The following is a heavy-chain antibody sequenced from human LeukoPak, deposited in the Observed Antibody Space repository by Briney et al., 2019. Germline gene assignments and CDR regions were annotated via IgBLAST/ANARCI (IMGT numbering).Heavy chain of an antibody. CDR2: ISSSGGAI. V-gene: IGHV3-11*04. Sequence: GSLRLSCATSGFTFSYFYLSRIRPAPGKGLEWVSYISSSGGAIYYADSVKGRFTISRDNAKNSLYLQMNSLRAEDTAVYYCARDRNYDFWSGYSDFDYWGQGTLVTVSS. D-gene: IGHD3-3*01. CDR3: ARDRNYDFWSGYSDFDY. CDR1: GFTFSYFY. J-gene: IGHJ4*02.